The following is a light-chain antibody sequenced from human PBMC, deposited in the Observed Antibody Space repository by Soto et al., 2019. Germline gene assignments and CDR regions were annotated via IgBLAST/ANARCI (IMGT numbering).Light chain of an antibody. V-gene: IGKV4-1*01. CDR1: QSVLYSSNNKNY. CDR3: QQYYSTLRT. CDR2: WAS. J-gene: IGKJ5*01. Sequence: DIVMTQSPDSLAVSLGERATINCKSSQSVLYSSNNKNYLAWYQQKPGQPPKLLIYWASTRESGVPDRFSGSGSGTDFTLTISSLQAEDVAVYYCQQYYSTLRTFGGGTRLEIK.